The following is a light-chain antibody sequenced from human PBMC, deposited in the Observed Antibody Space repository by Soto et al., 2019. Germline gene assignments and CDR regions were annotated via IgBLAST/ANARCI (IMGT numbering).Light chain of an antibody. J-gene: IGKJ2*01. CDR2: GAS. V-gene: IGKV3-20*01. Sequence: DIVLTQSPGTLSLSPGERATLSCRASQSVSHNFLAWYQQKPGQAPRLLIYGASSRATGIPDRFSGSGSGTDFTLTISRLEPEDFAVYYCQQYGTSPPYTFGQGTKLEI. CDR3: QQYGTSPPYT. CDR1: QSVSHNF.